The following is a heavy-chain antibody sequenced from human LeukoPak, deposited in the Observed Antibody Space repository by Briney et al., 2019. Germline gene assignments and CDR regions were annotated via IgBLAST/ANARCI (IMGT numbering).Heavy chain of an antibody. J-gene: IGHJ3*02. Sequence: GGSLRLSCTASRFTFSTYEMNWVRQAPGKGLEWVSYISSSGNTIYYADSVKGRFTISRDNAKNSLYLQMNSLRAEDTAVYYCAKYSSGWYRAAFDIWGQGTMVTVSS. D-gene: IGHD6-19*01. V-gene: IGHV3-48*03. CDR3: AKYSSGWYRAAFDI. CDR1: RFTFSTYE. CDR2: ISSSGNTI.